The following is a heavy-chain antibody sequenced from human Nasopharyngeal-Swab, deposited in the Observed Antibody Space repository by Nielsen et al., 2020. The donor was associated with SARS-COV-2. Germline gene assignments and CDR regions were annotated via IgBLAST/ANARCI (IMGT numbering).Heavy chain of an antibody. J-gene: IGHJ4*02. Sequence: GGLLRLSCKAPGYSFTSYWIGWVRQLPGKGLEWMGIIHPGDSDTRYSPSFQGQVTISADKSISTAYLQWSSLKASDTAMYCCARRVGYCSGGSCYFDYWGQGTPVTVSS. D-gene: IGHD2-15*01. CDR1: GYSFTSYW. CDR3: ARRVGYCSGGSCYFDY. V-gene: IGHV5-51*01. CDR2: IHPGDSDT.